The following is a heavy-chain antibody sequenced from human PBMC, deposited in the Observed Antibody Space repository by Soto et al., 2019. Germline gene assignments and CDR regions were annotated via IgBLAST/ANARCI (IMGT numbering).Heavy chain of an antibody. V-gene: IGHV3-48*02. D-gene: IGHD3-10*01. Sequence: PGGSLRLSCAASGFTFSSYSMNWVRQAPGKGLEWVSYISSSSSTIYYADSVKGRFTISRDNAKNPLYLQMNSLRDEDTAVYYCARARGSEPYYYYGMDVWGQGTTVTVSS. CDR2: ISSSSSTI. J-gene: IGHJ6*02. CDR3: ARARGSEPYYYYGMDV. CDR1: GFTFSSYS.